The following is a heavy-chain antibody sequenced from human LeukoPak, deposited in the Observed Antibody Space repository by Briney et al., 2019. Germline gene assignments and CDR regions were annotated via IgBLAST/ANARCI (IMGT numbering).Heavy chain of an antibody. Sequence: GGSLRLSCAASGFTFSSYSMNWVRQAPGKGLEWVSSISSSSTYIYYADSVKGRFTISRDNAKNSLYLQMNSLRAEDTAIYYCATYRQVLLPFESWGQGTLVTVSS. D-gene: IGHD2-8*02. CDR3: ATYRQVLLPFES. CDR1: GFTFSSYS. V-gene: IGHV3-21*04. CDR2: ISSSSTYI. J-gene: IGHJ4*02.